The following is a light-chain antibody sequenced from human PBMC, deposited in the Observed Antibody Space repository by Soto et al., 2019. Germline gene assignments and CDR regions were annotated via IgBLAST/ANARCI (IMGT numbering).Light chain of an antibody. CDR1: QIVSSTY. Sequence: EIALTQSPGTLSLSRGERATLSCRAIQIVSSTYLAWFQQKAGQAPRLLIYGASTRATGIPDRFSGSGSGTDFTLTISGLEPEDFALYYCQQYGVTPPNTFGGGTKVDIK. CDR2: GAS. CDR3: QQYGVTPPNT. V-gene: IGKV3-20*01. J-gene: IGKJ4*01.